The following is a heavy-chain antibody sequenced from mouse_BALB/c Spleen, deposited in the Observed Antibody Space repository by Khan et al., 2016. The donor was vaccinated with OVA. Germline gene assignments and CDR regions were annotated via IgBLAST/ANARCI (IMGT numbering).Heavy chain of an antibody. V-gene: IGHV2-2*02. Sequence: QVQLKESGPGLVQPSQSLSITCTVSGFSLNNYSVHWVRQSPGKGLEWLGVIWSAGSTDYNAAFISRLTISKDNSRRHVFFKMNSLPPNDTAIYYCARRGYDYGRGALFAYWGQGTLVTVSA. CDR3: ARRGYDYGRGALFAY. CDR2: IWSAGST. J-gene: IGHJ3*01. CDR1: GFSLNNYS. D-gene: IGHD2-4*01.